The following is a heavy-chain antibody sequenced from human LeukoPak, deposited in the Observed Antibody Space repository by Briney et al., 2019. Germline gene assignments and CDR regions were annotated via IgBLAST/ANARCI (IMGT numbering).Heavy chain of an antibody. CDR3: ARDYYDSSGYYYFDY. CDR2: ISSSGSTI. D-gene: IGHD3-22*01. V-gene: IGHV3-11*01. J-gene: IGHJ4*02. CDR1: GFTLSSYA. Sequence: GGSLRLSCAASGFTLSSYAMSWIRQAPGKGLEWVSYISSSGSTIYYADSVKGRFTISRDNAKNSLYLQMNSLRAEDTAVYYCARDYYDSSGYYYFDYWGQGTLVTVSS.